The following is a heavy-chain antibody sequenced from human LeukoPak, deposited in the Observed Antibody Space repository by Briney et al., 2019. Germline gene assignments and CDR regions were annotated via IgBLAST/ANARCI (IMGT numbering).Heavy chain of an antibody. V-gene: IGHV3-74*01. D-gene: IGHD2-15*01. CDR3: ARDREGSGRRTGMDV. J-gene: IGHJ6*02. Sequence: GGSLRLSCAASGFTFSSYWMYWVRQAPGKGLVWVSRIHSDGSTTSYADSVKGRFTISRDNAKNTLYLQMNSLRAEDTAVYYCARDREGSGRRTGMDVWGQGTTVTVSS. CDR1: GFTFSSYW. CDR2: IHSDGSTT.